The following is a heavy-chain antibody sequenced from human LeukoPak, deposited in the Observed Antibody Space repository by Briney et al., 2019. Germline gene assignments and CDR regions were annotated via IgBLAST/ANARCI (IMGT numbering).Heavy chain of an antibody. J-gene: IGHJ4*02. Sequence: GVSLCFSCAASGFTICSFEMNRVRQAPGVGLEWVSYTSSSGGNINYADSVKGRFTISRYKSKTTLYLKMNSLSAADMADLSCEKLLGHYGDYLDYGGQKTLDSVS. CDR2: TSSSGGNI. D-gene: IGHD4-17*01. CDR1: GFTICSFE. V-gene: IGHV3-48*03. CDR3: EKLLGHYGDYLDY.